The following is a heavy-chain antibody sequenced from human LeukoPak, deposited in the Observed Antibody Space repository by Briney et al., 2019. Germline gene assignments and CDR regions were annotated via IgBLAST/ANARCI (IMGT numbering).Heavy chain of an antibody. CDR3: ARGAMGSDYYYGVDV. CDR2: INPNSGGT. V-gene: IGHV1-2*02. Sequence: SXXXSXXTXXGXXMXXXRXXPGQGVEXMGWINPNSGGTNYAQKFQGRVTMTRDTSISTAYMELSRLRSDDTAVYYCARGAMGSDYYYGVDVWGQGTTVTVSS. J-gene: IGHJ6*02. CDR1: XXTXXGXX. D-gene: IGHD3-10*01.